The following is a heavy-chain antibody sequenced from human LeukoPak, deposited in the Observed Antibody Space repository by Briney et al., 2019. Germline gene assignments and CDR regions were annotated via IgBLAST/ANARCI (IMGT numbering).Heavy chain of an antibody. J-gene: IGHJ4*02. Sequence: GGSQRLSCAASGLTIDDYAMHWVRQAPGKGLEWVSGISWNSGSIGYADSVKGRFTISRDNAKNSLYLQMNSLRAEDTALYYCAKESGGFGELLSTEIDYWGQGTLVTVSS. V-gene: IGHV3-9*01. D-gene: IGHD3-10*01. CDR1: GLTIDDYA. CDR3: AKESGGFGELLSTEIDY. CDR2: ISWNSGSI.